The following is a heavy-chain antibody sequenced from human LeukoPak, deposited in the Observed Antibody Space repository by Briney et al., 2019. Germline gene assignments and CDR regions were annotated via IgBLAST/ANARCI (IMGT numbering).Heavy chain of an antibody. CDR3: AREGLTHNMDV. Sequence: ASVKVSCKASGYTFTTYGISWVRQAPGQGPEWMGWISTYSGNTHYAQELQGRVTLTTDTSTSTAYMDLRSLRSDDTAVYYCAREGLTHNMDVWGQGTTVTVSS. CDR2: ISTYSGNT. V-gene: IGHV1-18*01. J-gene: IGHJ6*02. D-gene: IGHD1-14*01. CDR1: GYTFTTYG.